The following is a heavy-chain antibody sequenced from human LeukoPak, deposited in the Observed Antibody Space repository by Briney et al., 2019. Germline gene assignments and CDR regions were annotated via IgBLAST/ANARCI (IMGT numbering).Heavy chain of an antibody. CDR1: GGSISSYY. V-gene: IGHV4-4*07. D-gene: IGHD5-18*01. J-gene: IGHJ6*03. CDR3: ARVGASYGTSFFYYYYMDV. Sequence: PSETLSLTCTVSGGSISSYYWSWIRQPAGKGLEWIGRIYTSGSTNYNPSLKSRVTMSVDTSKNQFSLKLSSVTAADTAVYYCARVGASYGTSFFYYYYMDVWGKGTTVTVSS. CDR2: IYTSGST.